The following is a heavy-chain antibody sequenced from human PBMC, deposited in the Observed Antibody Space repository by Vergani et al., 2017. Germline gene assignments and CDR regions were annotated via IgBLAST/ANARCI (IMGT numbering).Heavy chain of an antibody. J-gene: IGHJ4*02. CDR1: VGTFSSYA. Sequence: QVQLVQSGAEVKKPGSSVKVSCKASVGTFSSYAISWVRQAPGQGLEWMGGIIPIFGTANYAQKFQGRVTITADKSTSTSYMELSSLRSQDTAVYYCARGFGDRSRTGGGDDYWGQGTLVTVSS. CDR3: ARGFGDRSRTGGGDDY. D-gene: IGHD3-10*01. V-gene: IGHV1-69*06. CDR2: IIPIFGTA.